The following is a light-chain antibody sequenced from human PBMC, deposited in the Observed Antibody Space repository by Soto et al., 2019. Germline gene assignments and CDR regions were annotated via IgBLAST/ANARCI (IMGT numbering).Light chain of an antibody. CDR3: QQLNNYPLT. CDR2: AAS. Sequence: EIVLTQSPATLSLSPGERATLSCRASQSVSSYLAWYQQKPGQAPRLLIYAASNMPTGIPARFSGSGSGTDFTLTISSLEPEDFAIYYCQQLNNYPLTFGRGTKVDIK. J-gene: IGKJ3*01. V-gene: IGKV3-11*01. CDR1: QSVSSY.